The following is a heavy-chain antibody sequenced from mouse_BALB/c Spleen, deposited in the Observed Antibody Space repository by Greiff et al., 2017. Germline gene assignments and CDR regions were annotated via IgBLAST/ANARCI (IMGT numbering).Heavy chain of an antibody. J-gene: IGHJ3*01. CDR2: IDPANGNT. Sequence: VQLKESGAELVKPGASVKLSCTASGFNIKDTYMHWVKQRPEQGLEWIGRIDPANGNTKYDPKFQGKATITADTSSNTAYLQLSSLTSEDTAVYYCAPYEGGFAYWGQGTLVTVSA. V-gene: IGHV14-3*02. CDR1: GFNIKDTY. CDR3: APYEGGFAY. D-gene: IGHD2-3*01.